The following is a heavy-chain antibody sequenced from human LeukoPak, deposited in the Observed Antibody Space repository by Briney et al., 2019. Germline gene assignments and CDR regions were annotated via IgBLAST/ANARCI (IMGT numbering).Heavy chain of an antibody. CDR2: ISSNGGST. Sequence: GGSLRLSCAASGFTFSNAWMSWVRQAPGKGLEYVSAISSNGGSTYYANSVKGRFTISRDNSKNTLYLQMGSLRAEDMAVYYCAREMGYCSSTSCPTDYWGQGTLVTVSS. V-gene: IGHV3-64*01. CDR1: GFTFSNAW. D-gene: IGHD2-2*01. J-gene: IGHJ4*02. CDR3: AREMGYCSSTSCPTDY.